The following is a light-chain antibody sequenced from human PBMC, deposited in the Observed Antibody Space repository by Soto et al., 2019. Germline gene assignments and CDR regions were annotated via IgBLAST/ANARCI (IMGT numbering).Light chain of an antibody. CDR1: SSDVGTFNL. J-gene: IGLJ1*01. CDR2: EVI. V-gene: IGLV2-23*02. Sequence: QSALTQVASLSGSPGQSITISCTGTSSDVGTFNLVSWYQQHPGKAPRLMIYEVIKRPSGVSNRFSGSKSGNTASLTISGLQAEDEADYYCYSYADSSVYVFGTGTKVTVL. CDR3: YSYADSSVYV.